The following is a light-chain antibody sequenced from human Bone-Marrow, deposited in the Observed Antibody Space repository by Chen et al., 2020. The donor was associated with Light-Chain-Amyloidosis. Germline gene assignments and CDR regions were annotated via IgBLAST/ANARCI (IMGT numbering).Light chain of an antibody. V-gene: IGKV3-11*01. CDR1: PSVSNY. CDR3: QQRQAWPIT. CDR2: DTS. J-gene: IGKJ4*01. Sequence: EIVLTQSPATLSLSPGERATLACRASPSVSNYLAWYQQRPGQAPRLLIYDTSNRAPGIPARFSGRGSGTDFTLTISSLQPEDFAIYYCQQRQAWPITFGGGTNVEIK.